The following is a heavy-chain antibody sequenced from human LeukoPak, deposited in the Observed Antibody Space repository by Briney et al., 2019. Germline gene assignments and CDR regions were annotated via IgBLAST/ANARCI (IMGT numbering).Heavy chain of an antibody. CDR1: GFTFSRYW. Sequence: PGGSLRLSCAASGFTFSRYWMSWVGLLPGKGLEWVANIKQDGSEKYYVDSVKGRFTISRDNAKNSLYLQMNSLRAEDTAVYYCARDSISYVWGSYRPWGWFDPWGQGTLVTVSS. V-gene: IGHV3-7*01. D-gene: IGHD3-16*02. J-gene: IGHJ5*02. CDR2: IKQDGSEK. CDR3: ARDSISYVWGSYRPWGWFDP.